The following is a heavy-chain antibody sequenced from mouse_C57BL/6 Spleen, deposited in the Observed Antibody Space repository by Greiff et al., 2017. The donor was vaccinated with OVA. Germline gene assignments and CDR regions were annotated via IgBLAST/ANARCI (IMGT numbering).Heavy chain of an antibody. J-gene: IGHJ4*01. Sequence: VQLQQSVAELVRPGASVKLSCTASGFNFKNTYMHWVKQRPGQGLEWIGRIDPANGNTKYAPKFPGKATITSDTSSNTAYLQLSSLTSEDTAIYYCARGDYYAMDYWGQGTSVTVSS. CDR3: ARGDYYAMDY. V-gene: IGHV14-3*01. CDR1: GFNFKNTY. CDR2: IDPANGNT.